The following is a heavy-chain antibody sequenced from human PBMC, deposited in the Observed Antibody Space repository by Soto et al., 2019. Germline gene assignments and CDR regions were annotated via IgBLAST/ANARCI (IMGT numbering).Heavy chain of an antibody. CDR3: ARDQMGVAGLRSGYFQH. Sequence: QVQLVQSGAEVKKPGASVKVSCKASGYTFTSYYMHWVRQAPGQGLEWMGIINPSGGSTSYAQKFQGRVTMTRDTSTSTVYMELSSLRSEDTAVYYCARDQMGVAGLRSGYFQHWGQGTLVTVSS. CDR1: GYTFTSYY. J-gene: IGHJ1*01. CDR2: INPSGGST. V-gene: IGHV1-46*01. D-gene: IGHD3-16*01.